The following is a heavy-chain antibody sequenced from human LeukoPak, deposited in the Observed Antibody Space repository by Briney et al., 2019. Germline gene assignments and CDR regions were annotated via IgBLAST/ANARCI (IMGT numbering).Heavy chain of an antibody. CDR1: GYTFTSYG. D-gene: IGHD6-13*01. Sequence: ASVKVSCKASGYTFTSYGISWVRQAPGQGLEWMGWISAYNGNTNYAQKVQGRVTMTTDTSTRTAYMEVRSLRSDDTAVYYCARDSRVAAAGGGAGYYYGMDVWGQGTTVTVSS. CDR2: ISAYNGNT. CDR3: ARDSRVAAAGGGAGYYYGMDV. V-gene: IGHV1-18*01. J-gene: IGHJ6*02.